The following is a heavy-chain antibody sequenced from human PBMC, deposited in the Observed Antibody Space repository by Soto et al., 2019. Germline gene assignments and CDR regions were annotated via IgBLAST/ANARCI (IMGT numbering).Heavy chain of an antibody. Sequence: GGSLRLSCAASGFTFTSNSMNWVRQAPGKGLEWISYISSSSSTIYYADSVKGRFTISRDNAKNSLYLQMNSLRDDDTAVYYCARGRVGTAYFDYWGQGALVTVSS. CDR1: GFTFTSNS. D-gene: IGHD2-21*02. CDR2: ISSSSSTI. J-gene: IGHJ4*02. V-gene: IGHV3-48*02. CDR3: ARGRVGTAYFDY.